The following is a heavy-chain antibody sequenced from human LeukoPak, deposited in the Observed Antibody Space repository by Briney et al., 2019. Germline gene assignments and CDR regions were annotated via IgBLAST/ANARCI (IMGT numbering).Heavy chain of an antibody. CDR1: GGSMSPYH. V-gene: IGHV4-59*12. D-gene: IGHD2-2*01. Sequence: SETPSLTCTVSGGSMSPYHWGWIRQPPGKGLEWTGYIYYSGSTNYNPSLNSRVTISVDTSKNQFSLKLSSVTAADTAVYYCARSGAAMALWGQGTLVTVSS. J-gene: IGHJ4*02. CDR2: IYYSGST. CDR3: ARSGAAMAL.